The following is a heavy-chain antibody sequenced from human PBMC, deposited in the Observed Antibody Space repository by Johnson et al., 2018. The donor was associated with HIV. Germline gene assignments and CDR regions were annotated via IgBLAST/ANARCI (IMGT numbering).Heavy chain of an antibody. D-gene: IGHD3-22*01. J-gene: IGHJ3*01. CDR3: AKEGAYYYDSSGLNDAFDL. V-gene: IGHV3-23*04. CDR1: GFTFSSYA. CDR2: ISGSGGST. Sequence: VQLVESGGGLVQPGGSLRLSCAASGFTFSSYAMSWVRQAPGKGLEWVSAISGSGGSTGYADSVKGRFTISRDNAKNSLYLQMNSLRAEDTALYYCAKEGAYYYDSSGLNDAFDLWGQGAMVTVSS.